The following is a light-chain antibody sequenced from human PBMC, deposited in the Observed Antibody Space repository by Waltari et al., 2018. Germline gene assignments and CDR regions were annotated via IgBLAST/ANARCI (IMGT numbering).Light chain of an antibody. J-gene: IGLJ1*01. Sequence: ALTQPPSASGTPGQRVSVSCPGGSSNIGSNPLNRDQQLPGMAPKLLIYYDNQRPSGVPDRVSGSKSGTSASLAISGLQSEDEADYICAAWDDSLSAYVFGTGTKVTVL. CDR1: SSNIGSNP. CDR2: YDN. V-gene: IGLV1-44*01. CDR3: AAWDDSLSAYV.